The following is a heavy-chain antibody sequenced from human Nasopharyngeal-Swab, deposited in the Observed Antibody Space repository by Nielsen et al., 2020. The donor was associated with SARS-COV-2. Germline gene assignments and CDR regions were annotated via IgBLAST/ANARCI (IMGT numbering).Heavy chain of an antibody. CDR3: ARWDIVVVVAATGAFDI. CDR1: GGSISSYY. J-gene: IGHJ3*02. D-gene: IGHD2-15*01. Sequence: SETLSLTCTVSGGSISSYYWSWIRQPPGKGQEWIGYIYYSGSTNYNPSLKSRVTISVDTSKNQFSLKLSSVTAADTAVYYCARWDIVVVVAATGAFDIWGQGTMVTVSS. CDR2: IYYSGST. V-gene: IGHV4-59*01.